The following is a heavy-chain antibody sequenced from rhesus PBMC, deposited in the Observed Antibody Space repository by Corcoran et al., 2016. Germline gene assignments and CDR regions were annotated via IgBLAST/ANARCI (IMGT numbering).Heavy chain of an antibody. CDR2: IDPSDSDT. CDR3: AKEYYGDDYGYYNNYYGLDS. J-gene: IGHJ6*01. Sequence: EVQLVQSGAEVKRPGESLKISCKTSGYSFTSYWISWVRQLPGKGLGWMGAIDPSDSDTRYGPSFQGQVTISADKSISTAYLQWSSLKASDSATYYCAKEYYGDDYGYYNNYYGLDSWGHGVVVTVSS. D-gene: IGHD3-9*01. V-gene: IGHV5-2*01. CDR1: GYSFTSYW.